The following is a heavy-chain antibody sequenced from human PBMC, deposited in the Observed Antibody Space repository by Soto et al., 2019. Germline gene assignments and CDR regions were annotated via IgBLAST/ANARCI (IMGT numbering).Heavy chain of an antibody. CDR3: ARGGHVVVVTAALDY. Sequence: QVQLMQSGAEVKKPGASVKVSCKASGDTFTGYYIHWVRRAPAQGLEWMGTVNPSGGHTTYAQHFLGRVTMTRDTSTSTLYMELTSLTSDATAIYYCARGGHVVVVTAALDYWGQGTLVTVSS. CDR2: VNPSGGHT. J-gene: IGHJ4*02. D-gene: IGHD2-21*02. CDR1: GDTFTGYY. V-gene: IGHV1-46*01.